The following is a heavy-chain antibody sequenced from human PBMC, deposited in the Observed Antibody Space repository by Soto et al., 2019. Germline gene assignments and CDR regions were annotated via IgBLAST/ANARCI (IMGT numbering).Heavy chain of an antibody. CDR2: IYYSGST. V-gene: IGHV4-39*01. CDR3: ASQRVYYYDSSGYYYDQQGGDY. CDR1: GGSISSSSYY. Sequence: SETLSLTCTVSGGSISSSSYYWGWIRQPPGKGLEWIGSIYYSGSTYYNPSPKSRVTLSVDTSKNQFSLKLSSVTAADTAVYYCASQRVYYYDSSGYYYDQQGGDYWGQGTLVTVSS. D-gene: IGHD3-22*01. J-gene: IGHJ4*02.